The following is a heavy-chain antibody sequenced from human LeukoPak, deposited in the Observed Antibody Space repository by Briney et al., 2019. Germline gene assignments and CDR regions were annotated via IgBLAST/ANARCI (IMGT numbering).Heavy chain of an antibody. V-gene: IGHV1-69*04. J-gene: IGHJ4*02. CDR2: IIPILGIA. CDR3: ARHRFGQPHFND. Sequence: SVKVSCKASGGTFSSYAISWVRQAPGQGLEWVGRIIPILGIANYAQKFQGRVTITADKSTSTAYMELSSLRSEDTAVYYCARHRFGQPHFNDWGPGTLVTVSS. D-gene: IGHD3-10*01. CDR1: GGTFSSYA.